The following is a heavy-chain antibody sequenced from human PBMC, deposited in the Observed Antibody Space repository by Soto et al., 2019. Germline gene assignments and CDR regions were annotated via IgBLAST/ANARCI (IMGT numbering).Heavy chain of an antibody. D-gene: IGHD1-26*01. J-gene: IGHJ5*02. CDR1: GFTFSSYW. CDR2: IKEDGAEK. V-gene: IGHV3-7*01. CDR3: AKNQGVELVPLATVDWFDP. Sequence: GGSLRLSCAASGFTFSSYWMSWVRQAPGKGLEWVASIKEDGAEKYYVDSVEGRFTISRDNAENSLYLHMNSLRAEDTAVYHCAKNQGVELVPLATVDWFDPWGQGSVVTVSS.